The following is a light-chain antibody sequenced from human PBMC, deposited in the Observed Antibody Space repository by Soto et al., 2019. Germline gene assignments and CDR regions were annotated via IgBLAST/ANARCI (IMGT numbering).Light chain of an antibody. CDR3: PQYDNSLPFT. V-gene: IGKV3-20*01. CDR1: QSVSSNY. CDR2: GAS. J-gene: IGKJ4*01. Sequence: VVLTQSAGTLSLSPGERATHSCRASQSVSSNYLAWYQEKPGQAHRLLIYGASTRATGIPARFSGSGSGTEFTLTLRPVGSEGFGVYLSPQYDNSLPFTFGQGTQVEI.